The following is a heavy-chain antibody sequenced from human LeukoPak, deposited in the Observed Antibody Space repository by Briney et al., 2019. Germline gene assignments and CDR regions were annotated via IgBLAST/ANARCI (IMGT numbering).Heavy chain of an antibody. V-gene: IGHV4-59*01. J-gene: IGHJ3*02. CDR2: IYYSGST. D-gene: IGHD6-19*01. CDR3: ARSYSSGWLGAFDI. Sequence: PSETLSLTCSVSGGSITGYYWSWIRQPPGKGLEWIGYIYYSGSTNYNPSLKSRVTISVDTSKNQFSLKLRSVTAADTAVYYCARSYSSGWLGAFDIWGQGTMVTVSS. CDR1: GGSITGYY.